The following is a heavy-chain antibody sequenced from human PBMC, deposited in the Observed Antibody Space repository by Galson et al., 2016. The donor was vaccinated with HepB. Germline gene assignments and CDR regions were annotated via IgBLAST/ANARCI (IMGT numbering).Heavy chain of an antibody. Sequence: SVKVSCKASGGTFSRYPISWVRQAPGQGLEWMGGIIPMFGTAKYAQKFQGRVTITADESTSTDYMDLTSLRSEDTAGYYCARGGFDNWDEADPFDYWGQGTLVTVSS. V-gene: IGHV1-69*13. D-gene: IGHD1-20*01. CDR1: GGTFSRYP. CDR2: IIPMFGTA. CDR3: ARGGFDNWDEADPFDY. J-gene: IGHJ4*02.